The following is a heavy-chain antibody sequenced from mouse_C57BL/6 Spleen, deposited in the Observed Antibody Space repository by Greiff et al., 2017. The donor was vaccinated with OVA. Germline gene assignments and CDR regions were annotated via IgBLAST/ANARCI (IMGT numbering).Heavy chain of an antibody. CDR3: ASLITTVEGDAMDY. D-gene: IGHD1-1*01. CDR1: GFSLTSYG. CDR2: IWRGGST. Sequence: QVHVKQSGPGLVQPSQSLSITCTVSGFSLTSYGVHWVRQSPGKGLEWLGVIWRGGSTDYNAAFMSRLSITKDNSKSQVFFKMNSLQADDTAIYYCASLITTVEGDAMDYWGQGTSVTVSS. J-gene: IGHJ4*01. V-gene: IGHV2-5*01.